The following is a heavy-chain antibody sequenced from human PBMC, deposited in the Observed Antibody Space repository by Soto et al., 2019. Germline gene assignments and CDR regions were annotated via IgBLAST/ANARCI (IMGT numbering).Heavy chain of an antibody. CDR2: ISGSGGST. V-gene: IGHV3-23*01. CDR1: GFTFSSYA. D-gene: IGHD2-15*01. J-gene: IGHJ3*02. CDR3: AKDPRYCSGGSCYSEAFDI. Sequence: GGSLRLSXAASGFTFSSYAMSWVRQTPGKGLEWVSAISGSGGSTYYADSVKGRFTISRDNSKNTLYLQMNSLRAEDTAVYYCAKDPRYCSGGSCYSEAFDIWGQGTMVTVSS.